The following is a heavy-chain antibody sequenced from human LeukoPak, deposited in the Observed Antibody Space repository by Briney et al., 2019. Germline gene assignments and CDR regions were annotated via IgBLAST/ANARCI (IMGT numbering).Heavy chain of an antibody. V-gene: IGHV4-4*02. J-gene: IGHJ4*02. CDR2: IFHGGST. Sequence: SGTLSLTCTVSSDSIFTSNWWSWVRQPPGKGLEWIGQIFHGGSTSYSPSLKSRVTISMDKSKNQISLRLTSVTAADTAVYYCARSPTKRVPEDYWGQGTLVTVSS. CDR3: ARSPTKRVPEDY. CDR1: SDSIFTSNW. D-gene: IGHD2-2*01.